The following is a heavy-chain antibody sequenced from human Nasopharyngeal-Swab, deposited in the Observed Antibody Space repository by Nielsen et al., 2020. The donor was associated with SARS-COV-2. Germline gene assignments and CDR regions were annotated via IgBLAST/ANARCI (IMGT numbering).Heavy chain of an antibody. CDR1: GFTFGSYE. D-gene: IGHD6-6*01. J-gene: IGHJ6*02. V-gene: IGHV3-48*03. CDR2: ISSGGRTI. CDR3: ARDRPGRMDV. Sequence: GESLKISCAASGFTFGSYEMNWVRQAPGKGLEWLSYISSGGRTIAYADSVKGRFTISRDNAKNSLYLQMNSLRADDTAVYYCARDRPGRMDVWGQGTMVTVSS.